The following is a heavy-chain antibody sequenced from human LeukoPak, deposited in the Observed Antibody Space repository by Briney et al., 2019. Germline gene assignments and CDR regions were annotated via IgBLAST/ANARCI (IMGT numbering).Heavy chain of an antibody. CDR1: GGSISSYH. Sequence: PSETLSLTCTVSGGSISSYHWSWIRQPAGKGLEWIGRIYTSGSTNYNPSLKSRVTMSVDTSKNQFSLKLSSVTAADTAVYYCARAGGSSSWYRNYYYYYMDVWGKGTTVTVSS. V-gene: IGHV4-4*07. CDR3: ARAGGSSSWYRNYYYYYMDV. CDR2: IYTSGST. J-gene: IGHJ6*03. D-gene: IGHD6-13*01.